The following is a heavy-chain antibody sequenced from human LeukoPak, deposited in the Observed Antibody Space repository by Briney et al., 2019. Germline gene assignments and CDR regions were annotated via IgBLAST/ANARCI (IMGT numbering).Heavy chain of an antibody. CDR3: ARDFDLRGGWYSAGLNWFDP. CDR2: IYYSART. V-gene: IGHV4-39*02. Sequence: LETLSLTCSVSGGSISNSSYYWGWIRQPPGKGLEWIGSIYYSARTYYNPSLKSRVTISVDTSKNQFSLKLSSVTAADTAVYYCARDFDLRGGWYSAGLNWFDPWGQGTLVTVSS. CDR1: GGSISNSSYY. D-gene: IGHD6-19*01. J-gene: IGHJ5*02.